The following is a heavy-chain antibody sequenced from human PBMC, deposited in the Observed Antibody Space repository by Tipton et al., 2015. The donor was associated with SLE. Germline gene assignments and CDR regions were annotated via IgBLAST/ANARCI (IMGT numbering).Heavy chain of an antibody. CDR1: GGSISSSSYY. CDR2: IYGSGTT. Sequence: TLSLTCTVSGGSISSSSYYWGWIRQPPGKGLEWIGYIYGSGTTYSNPSLKSRVTMSVDTSKNQFSLKLSSVTAADTAVYYCARERTGFGWLDPWGQGTLVTVSS. V-gene: IGHV4-31*03. J-gene: IGHJ5*02. CDR3: ARERTGFGWLDP. D-gene: IGHD3/OR15-3a*01.